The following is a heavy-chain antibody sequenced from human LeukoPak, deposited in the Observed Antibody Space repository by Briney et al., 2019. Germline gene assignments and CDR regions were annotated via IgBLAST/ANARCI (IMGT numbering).Heavy chain of an antibody. D-gene: IGHD3-10*01. CDR1: GGSFSGYY. Sequence: SETLSLTCAVYGGSFSGYYWSWIRQPPGKGLEWSGEINHSGSTNYNPSLKSRVTISVDTSKNQFSLKLSSVTAADTAVYYCATLGETNLTVRDGVNWGQGTLVTVSS. CDR3: ATLGETNLTVRDGVN. V-gene: IGHV4-34*01. CDR2: INHSGST. J-gene: IGHJ4*02.